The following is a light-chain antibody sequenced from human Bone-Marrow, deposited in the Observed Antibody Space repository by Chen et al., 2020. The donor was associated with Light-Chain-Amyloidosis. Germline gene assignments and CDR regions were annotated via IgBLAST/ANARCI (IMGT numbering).Light chain of an antibody. Sequence: SYLLTQPSSVSVAPGQTATIACGGNNIGSTSVHWYQQTPGQAPLLVDYDDSDRPSGIPERLSGSNSGNTATLTISRVEAGDEADYYCQVWDRSSDRPVFGGGTKLTVL. CDR1: NIGSTS. CDR2: DDS. CDR3: QVWDRSSDRPV. J-gene: IGLJ3*02. V-gene: IGLV3-21*02.